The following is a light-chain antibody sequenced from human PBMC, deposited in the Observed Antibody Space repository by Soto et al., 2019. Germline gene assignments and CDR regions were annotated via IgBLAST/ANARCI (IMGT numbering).Light chain of an antibody. CDR2: GAS. Sequence: EIVLTQSPGTLSLSPGERAILSCRASQSVSSNYLAWYQQKPGQAPRLLIHGASRRATGIPDRFSGSGSGTDFTLTISRLEPEDFAVFYCQQYGSSPTFGRGSKVEIK. CDR3: QQYGSSPT. J-gene: IGKJ1*01. V-gene: IGKV3-20*01. CDR1: QSVSSNY.